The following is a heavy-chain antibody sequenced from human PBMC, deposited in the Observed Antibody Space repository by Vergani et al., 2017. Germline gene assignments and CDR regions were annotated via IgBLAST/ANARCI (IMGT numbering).Heavy chain of an antibody. V-gene: IGHV5-10-1*03. CDR3: ARDGYCSGGSCYEGWFDP. Sequence: EVQLVPSGAEVKTPGESLRISCKGSGYSFTSYWISWVRQMPGKGLEWMGRIDPSDSYTNYSPSFQGHVTISADKSISTAYLQWSSLKASDTAMYYCARDGYCSGGSCYEGWFDPWGQGTLVTVSS. J-gene: IGHJ5*02. CDR2: IDPSDSYT. CDR1: GYSFTSYW. D-gene: IGHD2-15*01.